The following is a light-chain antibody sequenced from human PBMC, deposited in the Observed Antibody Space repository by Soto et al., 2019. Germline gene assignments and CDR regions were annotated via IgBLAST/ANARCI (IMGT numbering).Light chain of an antibody. CDR3: QQRSGWPWT. V-gene: IGKV3-11*01. J-gene: IGKJ1*01. Sequence: EIVLTQSPATLSLSPGERATLSCRASQSVSSYLAWYQQKPGQAPRLLMYEASTRATGIPARFSGGGSGTDFTLTISSLEPEDFAVYYCQQRSGWPWTFGQGTKVDI. CDR1: QSVSSY. CDR2: EAS.